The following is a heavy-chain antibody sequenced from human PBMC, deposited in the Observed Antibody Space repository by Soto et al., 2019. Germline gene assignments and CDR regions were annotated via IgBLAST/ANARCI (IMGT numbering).Heavy chain of an antibody. J-gene: IGHJ3*02. Sequence: PGESLKISCKGSGYKFTSNWIGWVRQMSGKGLEWMGIIYPGDSDTKYSPSFQGQVTISADKPVSTAYLQWSSLKASDTAMYYCARRKIVPVANAYAFDIWGQGTMVTVS. V-gene: IGHV5-51*01. CDR3: ARRKIVPVANAYAFDI. D-gene: IGHD2-2*01. CDR1: GYKFTSNW. CDR2: IYPGDSDT.